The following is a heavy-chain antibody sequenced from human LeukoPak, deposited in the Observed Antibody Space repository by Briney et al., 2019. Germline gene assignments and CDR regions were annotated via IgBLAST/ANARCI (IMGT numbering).Heavy chain of an antibody. D-gene: IGHD3-16*01. CDR2: IYSGGST. Sequence: AGGSLRLSCAASGFTVSSNYMSWVRQAPGKGLEWVSVIYSGGSTYYADSVKGRFTISRDNSKNTLYLQMNSLRAEDTAVYYCARDYDYVWGSYRHGAFDIWGQGTMVTVSS. V-gene: IGHV3-53*01. J-gene: IGHJ3*02. CDR1: GFTVSSNY. CDR3: ARDYDYVWGSYRHGAFDI.